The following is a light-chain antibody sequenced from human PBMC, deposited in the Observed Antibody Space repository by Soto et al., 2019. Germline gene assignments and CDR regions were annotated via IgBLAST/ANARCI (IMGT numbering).Light chain of an antibody. Sequence: QSVLTQPPSVSGAPGQRVTISCTGNSSNLGAGYDVHWYQQLPGAAPKLVIFGNRNRPSGVSNRFSGSKSGNTASLTISGLQAEDEADYYCCSYTSSTTPLFGGGTQLTVL. CDR3: CSYTSSTTPL. J-gene: IGLJ2*01. CDR2: GNR. V-gene: IGLV1-40*01. CDR1: SSNLGAGYD.